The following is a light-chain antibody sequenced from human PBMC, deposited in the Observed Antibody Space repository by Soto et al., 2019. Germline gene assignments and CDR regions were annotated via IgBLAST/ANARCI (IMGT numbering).Light chain of an antibody. J-gene: IGLJ1*01. Sequence: QSALTQPASVSGSPGQSITISCTGTSSDVGGYNYVSWYQQHPGKAPKLMIYEVSNRPSGVSNRFSGSKSGSTASLTISGLQAEDEADYYCSSYTSSFYVFGTGTKATVL. V-gene: IGLV2-14*01. CDR3: SSYTSSFYV. CDR2: EVS. CDR1: SSDVGGYNY.